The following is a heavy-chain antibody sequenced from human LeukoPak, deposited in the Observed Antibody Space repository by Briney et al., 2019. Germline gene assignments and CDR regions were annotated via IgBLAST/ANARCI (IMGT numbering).Heavy chain of an antibody. J-gene: IGHJ4*02. Sequence: SETLSLTCTVSGGSISSSSYYWGWIRQPPGKGLEWIGSIYYSGSTYYNPSLKSRVTISVDTSKNQFSLKLSSVTAADTAVYYCARGQTTVVTHFDYWGQGTLVTVSS. D-gene: IGHD4-23*01. CDR2: IYYSGST. CDR3: ARGQTTVVTHFDY. V-gene: IGHV4-39*07. CDR1: GGSISSSSYY.